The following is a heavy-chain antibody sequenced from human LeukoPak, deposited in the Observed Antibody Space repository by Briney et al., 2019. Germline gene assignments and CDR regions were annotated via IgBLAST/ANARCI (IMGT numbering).Heavy chain of an antibody. D-gene: IGHD4/OR15-4a*01. J-gene: IGHJ4*02. CDR3: ARDTLGEGEDANYAVYYFDY. V-gene: IGHV3-7*01. CDR2: IKQDGSEK. Sequence: PGGSLRLSCAASGFTFSSYWMSWVRQAPGKGLEWVANIKQDGSEKYYADSVKGRFTISRDNGKNSLDLQMNSLGADDTAVYYCARDTLGEGEDANYAVYYFDYWGQGTVVTVSS. CDR1: GFTFSSYW.